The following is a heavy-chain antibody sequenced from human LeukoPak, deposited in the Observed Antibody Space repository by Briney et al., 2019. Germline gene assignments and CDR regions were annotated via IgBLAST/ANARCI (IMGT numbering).Heavy chain of an antibody. CDR3: ARLQLSRYHYYYYMDV. D-gene: IGHD5-18*01. Sequence: GSLRLSCAASGFTFSSYATSWVRQAPGKGLEWIGSIYHSGSTYYNPSLKSRVTISVDTSKNQFSLKLSSVTAADTAVYYCARLQLSRYHYYYYMDVWGKGTTVTVSS. V-gene: IGHV4-38-2*01. J-gene: IGHJ6*03. CDR2: IYHSGST. CDR1: GFTFSSYA.